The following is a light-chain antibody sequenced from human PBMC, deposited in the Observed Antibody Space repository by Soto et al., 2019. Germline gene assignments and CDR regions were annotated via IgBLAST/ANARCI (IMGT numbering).Light chain of an antibody. V-gene: IGLV1-44*01. CDR2: SNN. Sequence: QSVLTQPPSASGTPGQRVTISCSGSSSNIGSNTLNWYQQLPGTAPKLLIYSNNQRPSGVTARFSGAKSGSSASLAISGRPYEDEADYYCAAWDESLTGQVFGGGTKLTVL. CDR1: SSNIGSNT. J-gene: IGLJ2*01. CDR3: AAWDESLTGQV.